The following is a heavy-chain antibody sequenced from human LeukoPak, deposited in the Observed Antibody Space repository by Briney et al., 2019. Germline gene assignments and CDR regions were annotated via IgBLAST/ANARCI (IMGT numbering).Heavy chain of an antibody. V-gene: IGHV4-39*07. CDR2: FYYSGST. Sequence: SETLSLTCTVSGGSITSSNYYWGWIRQPPGKGLEWIGSFYYSGSTNYNPSLKSRVTISVDTSKNQFSLKLSSVTAADTAVYYCARSDERRHKDAFDIWGQGTMVTVSS. CDR3: ARSDERRHKDAFDI. J-gene: IGHJ3*02. CDR1: GGSITSSNYY.